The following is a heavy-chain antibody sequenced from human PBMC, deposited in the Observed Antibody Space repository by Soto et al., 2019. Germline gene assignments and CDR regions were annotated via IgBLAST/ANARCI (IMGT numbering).Heavy chain of an antibody. CDR2: IMPIIGTA. CDR1: GGTFSSHV. Sequence: QVQLVQSGAEVKKPGSSVKVSCKASGGTFSSHVFNWVRQAPGQGLEWMVGIMPIIGTANYAQKFQGRVTITADEATSTACKELSSLRSEDTAVYAGARDLELRDGNISHLDNWGQGTLVTVAA. D-gene: IGHD1-1*01. V-gene: IGHV1-69*01. CDR3: ARDLELRDGNISHLDN. J-gene: IGHJ4*02.